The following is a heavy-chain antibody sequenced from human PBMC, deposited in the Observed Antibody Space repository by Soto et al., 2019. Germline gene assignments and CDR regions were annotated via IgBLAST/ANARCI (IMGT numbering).Heavy chain of an antibody. CDR1: GFTFSSFW. CDR2: INPDGSEK. V-gene: IGHV3-7*01. J-gene: IGHJ4*02. CDR3: LRSLNS. Sequence: GGSLRLSCAASGFTFSSFWMDWVRQAPGKGLEWVANINPDGSEKRYVDSVKGRFTISRDNVRNSLYLQMSSLTAEDSALYYCLRSLNSWGQGTRVTVSS.